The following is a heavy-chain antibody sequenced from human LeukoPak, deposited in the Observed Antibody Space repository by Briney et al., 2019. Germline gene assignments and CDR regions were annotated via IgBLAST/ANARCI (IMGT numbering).Heavy chain of an antibody. D-gene: IGHD2-15*01. Sequence: SETLSLTCTVSGGSISSYYWSGIRQPPGKGLEWIGYIYYSGSTNYNPSLKSRVTISVDTSKNQFSLKLSSVTAADTAVYYCARWVVVAASGMDVWGQGTTVTVSS. CDR2: IYYSGST. J-gene: IGHJ6*02. V-gene: IGHV4-59*08. CDR1: GGSISSYY. CDR3: ARWVVVAASGMDV.